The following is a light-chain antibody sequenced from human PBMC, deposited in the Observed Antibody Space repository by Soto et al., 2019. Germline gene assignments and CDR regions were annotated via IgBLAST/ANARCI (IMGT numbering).Light chain of an antibody. V-gene: IGLV2-11*01. CDR3: CSNAGSYEV. Sequence: QSALTQPRSVSGSPGQSVTTSCTGTSSDVGGYNYVSWYQQHPGKAPKGMIYDVSERPSGVPDRSSGSKSGNTASLTISGLQAEDEADYYCCSNAGSYEVFGGGTKLTVL. CDR2: DVS. CDR1: SSDVGGYNY. J-gene: IGLJ2*01.